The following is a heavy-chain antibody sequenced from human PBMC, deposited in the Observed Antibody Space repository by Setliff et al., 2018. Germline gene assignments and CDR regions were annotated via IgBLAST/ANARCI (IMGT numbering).Heavy chain of an antibody. D-gene: IGHD2-2*01. J-gene: IGHJ5*02. Sequence: PSETLSLTCTVSGDPINTPTYHWGWVRQPPGKGLEWIGLIYYTGITYYNPSLKSRVTISEDMSENQISLKLNPVTAADTAVYYCVRTFNGSPADRWGQGTLVTVSS. V-gene: IGHV4-39*01. CDR1: GDPINTPTYH. CDR2: IYYTGIT. CDR3: VRTFNGSPADR.